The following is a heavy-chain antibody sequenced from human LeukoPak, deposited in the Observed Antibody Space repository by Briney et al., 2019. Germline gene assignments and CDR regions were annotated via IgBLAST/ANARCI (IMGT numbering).Heavy chain of an antibody. J-gene: IGHJ4*02. CDR2: IYYSGST. CDR1: GGSISSSSYY. D-gene: IGHD3-16*01. V-gene: IGHV4-39*07. CDR3: ARGLGYYDYVWGY. Sequence: SETLSLTCTVSGGSISSSSYYWGWIRQPPGKGLERIGSIYYSGSTYYNPSLKSRVTISVDTSKNQFSLKMSSVTAADTAVYYCARGLGYYDYVWGYWGQGTLVTVSS.